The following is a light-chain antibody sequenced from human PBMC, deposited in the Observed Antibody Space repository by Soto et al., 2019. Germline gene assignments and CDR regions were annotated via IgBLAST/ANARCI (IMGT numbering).Light chain of an antibody. CDR1: SSDVGGYNY. J-gene: IGLJ1*01. CDR2: EVT. CDR3: ISYTISSTRV. V-gene: IGLV2-14*01. Sequence: QSALTQPASVSGSPGQSITIFCTGTSSDVGGYNYVSWYQQHPGKAPKLMIYEVTNRPSGVSNRFSGSKSGNTASLTISGLQAEDEADYYCISYTISSTRVFGTGTKVTVL.